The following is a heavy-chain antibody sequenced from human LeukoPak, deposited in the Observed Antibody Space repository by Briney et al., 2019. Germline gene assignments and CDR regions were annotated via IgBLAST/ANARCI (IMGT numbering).Heavy chain of an antibody. D-gene: IGHD3-3*01. V-gene: IGHV1-18*01. Sequence: ASVKVSCKASGYTFTSYGISWVRQAPGQGLEWMGWISAYNGNTNYAQKLQGRVTMTTDTSTSTAYMELSSLRSEDTAVYYCAGGGGVLRFFQEENWFDPWGQGTLVTVSS. CDR2: ISAYNGNT. CDR3: AGGGGVLRFFQEENWFDP. CDR1: GYTFTSYG. J-gene: IGHJ5*02.